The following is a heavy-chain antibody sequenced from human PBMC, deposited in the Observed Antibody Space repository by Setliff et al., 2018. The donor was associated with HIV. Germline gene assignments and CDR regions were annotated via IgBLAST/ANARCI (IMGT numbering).Heavy chain of an antibody. D-gene: IGHD6-19*01. CDR1: GFTFSAHG. CDR2: IQQHGSEI. Sequence: PGGSLRLSCAASGFTFSAHGMHWVRQAPGKGLEWVANIQQHGSEIHYVASVEGRFTISRDNAKNSLYLQMNSLRAEDTAVYYCANMQWASNAWYSFDYWGQGALVTVSS. CDR3: ANMQWASNAWYSFDY. V-gene: IGHV3-7*03. J-gene: IGHJ4*02.